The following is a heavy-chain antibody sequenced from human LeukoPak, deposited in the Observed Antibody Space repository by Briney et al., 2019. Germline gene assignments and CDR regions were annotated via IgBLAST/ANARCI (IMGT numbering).Heavy chain of an antibody. CDR3: AAMYGGNWNPFDY. CDR1: GYTLTELS. J-gene: IGHJ4*02. D-gene: IGHD4-23*01. CDR2: FDPEDGET. V-gene: IGHV1-24*01. Sequence: ASVKVSCKVSGYTLTELSMHWVRQAPGEGLEWMGGFDPEDGETIYAQKFQGRVTMTEDTSTDTAYMELSSLRSEDTAVYYCAAMYGGNWNPFDYWGQGTLVTVSS.